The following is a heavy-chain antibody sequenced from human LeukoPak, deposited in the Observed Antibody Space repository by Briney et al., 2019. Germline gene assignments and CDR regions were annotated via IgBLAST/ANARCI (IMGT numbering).Heavy chain of an antibody. CDR2: ISSSSSYI. J-gene: IGHJ2*01. V-gene: IGHV3-21*01. CDR3: ARQHYYYDSSGHWYFDL. CDR1: GFTFSSYS. D-gene: IGHD3-22*01. Sequence: GGSLRLSCAASGFTFSSYSMNWVRQAPGKGLEWVSSISSSSSYIYYADSVKGRFTISRDNAKNSLYLQMNSLRAEDTAVYYCARQHYYYDSSGHWYFDLWGRGTLVTVSS.